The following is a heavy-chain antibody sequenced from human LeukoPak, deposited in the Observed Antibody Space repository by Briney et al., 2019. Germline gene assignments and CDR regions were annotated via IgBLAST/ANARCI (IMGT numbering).Heavy chain of an antibody. D-gene: IGHD1-26*01. CDR2: IVVGSGNT. CDR3: AAGWYSGSYYPPANIDY. V-gene: IGHV1-58*02. CDR1: GFTFTSSA. J-gene: IGHJ4*02. Sequence: EASVKVSCKASGFTFTSSAMQWVRQARGQRLEWIGWIVVGSGNTNYAQKFQERVTITRDMSTSTAYMELSSLRSGDTAVYYCAAGWYSGSYYPPANIDYWGQGTLVTVSS.